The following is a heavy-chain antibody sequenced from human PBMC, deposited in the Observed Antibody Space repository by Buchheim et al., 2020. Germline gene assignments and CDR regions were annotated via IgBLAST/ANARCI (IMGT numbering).Heavy chain of an antibody. Sequence: QVQLVESGGGVVQPGRSLRLSCAASGFTFSSYGMHWVRQAPGKGLEWVAVISYDGSNKYYADSVKGRFTISRDNSKNTLYLQMNSLRAEDTAVYYCAKSGRLGYYQYFDYWGQGTL. CDR2: ISYDGSNK. CDR1: GFTFSSYG. CDR3: AKSGRLGYYQYFDY. J-gene: IGHJ4*02. V-gene: IGHV3-30*18. D-gene: IGHD2/OR15-2a*01.